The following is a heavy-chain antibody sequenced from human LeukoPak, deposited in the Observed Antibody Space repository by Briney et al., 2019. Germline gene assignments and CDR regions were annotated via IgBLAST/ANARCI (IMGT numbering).Heavy chain of an antibody. Sequence: VXXXSXXNYXWSWIRQPPXKGXXGIAYIYSTGSAXYNPSLRSRVTISVDXSKNQFCLKLSYVHAADKAGYFFXXXXXXXXAXDVWGQXXXVTVAS. V-gene: IGHV4-59*01. J-gene: IGHJ3*01. CDR2: IYSTGSA. CDR3: XXXXXXXXAXDV. CDR1: XXSXXNYX.